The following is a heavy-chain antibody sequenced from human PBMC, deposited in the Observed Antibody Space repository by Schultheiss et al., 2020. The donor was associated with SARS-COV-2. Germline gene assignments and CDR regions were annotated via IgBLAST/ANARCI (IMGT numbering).Heavy chain of an antibody. J-gene: IGHJ4*02. Sequence: SQTLSLTCTVSGGSISSSSYYWGWIRQPPGKGLEWIGSIYYSGSTYYNPSLKSRVTISVDTSKNQFSLKLSSVTAADTAVYYCARHASAGDRYGYWGQGTLVTVSS. CDR3: ARHASAGDRYGY. CDR1: GGSISSSSYY. D-gene: IGHD6-13*01. V-gene: IGHV4-39*01. CDR2: IYYSGST.